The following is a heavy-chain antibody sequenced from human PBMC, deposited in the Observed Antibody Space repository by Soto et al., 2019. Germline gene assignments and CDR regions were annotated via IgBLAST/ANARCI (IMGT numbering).Heavy chain of an antibody. CDR3: ANAKRGPYNWFDP. Sequence: GGSLRLSCAASGFTFSSYAMSWVRQAPGKGLEWVSAISGSGGNTYYADSVKGRFTISRDNSKNTLYLQMNSLRAEDTAVYYCANAKRGPYNWFDPWGQGTLVTVSS. CDR2: ISGSGGNT. J-gene: IGHJ5*02. D-gene: IGHD3-10*01. V-gene: IGHV3-23*01. CDR1: GFTFSSYA.